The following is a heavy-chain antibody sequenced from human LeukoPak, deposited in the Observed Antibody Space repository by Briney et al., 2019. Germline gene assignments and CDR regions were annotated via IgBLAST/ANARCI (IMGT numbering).Heavy chain of an antibody. J-gene: IGHJ5*02. CDR1: GGSFSGYY. CDR2: INHSGST. CDR3: ARACPMYYYGSGSPLGWFDP. V-gene: IGHV4-34*01. D-gene: IGHD3-10*01. Sequence: SETLSLTCAVYGGSFSGYYWSWIRQPPGKGLEWIGEINHSGSTNYNPSLKSRVTISVDTSKNQFSLKLSSVTAADTAVYYCARACPMYYYGSGSPLGWFDPWGQGTLVTVSS.